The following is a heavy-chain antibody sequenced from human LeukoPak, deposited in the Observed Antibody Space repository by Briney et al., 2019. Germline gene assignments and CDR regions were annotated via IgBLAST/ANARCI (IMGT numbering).Heavy chain of an antibody. CDR3: AREVGGGRIDY. CDR2: IYYSGST. CDR1: GGSISGYY. Sequence: SETLSLTCTVSGGSISGYYWSWIRQPPGKGLEWIGYIYYSGSTNYNPSLKSRVTISVDTSKNQFSLKLSSVTAADTAVYYCAREVGGGRIDYWGQGTLVTVSS. D-gene: IGHD2-15*01. J-gene: IGHJ4*02. V-gene: IGHV4-59*08.